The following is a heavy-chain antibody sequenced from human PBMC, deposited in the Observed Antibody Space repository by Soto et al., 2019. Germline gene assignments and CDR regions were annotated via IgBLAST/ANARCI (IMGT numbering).Heavy chain of an antibody. CDR3: ARIASAGRGWDV. J-gene: IGHJ6*02. Sequence: EVQLVESGGGLVQPGGSLRLSCAASGFTFSSYWMSWVRQAPVKGLEWVGNIKQDGSEKNYVDFVEGRFTISRGNAENSLYLKMNSLRAEDTAVYYCARIASAGRGWDVWGQGTTVVVSS. V-gene: IGHV3-7*01. CDR1: GFTFSSYW. CDR2: IKQDGSEK. D-gene: IGHD6-13*01.